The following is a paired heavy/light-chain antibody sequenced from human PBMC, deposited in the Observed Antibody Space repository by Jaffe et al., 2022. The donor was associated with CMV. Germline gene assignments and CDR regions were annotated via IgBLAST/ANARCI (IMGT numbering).Light chain of an antibody. CDR1: ALPKQY. V-gene: IGLV3-25*03. CDR2: KDS. CDR3: QSADSSGTL. J-gene: IGLJ2*01. Sequence: SYELTQPPSVSVSPGQTARITCSGDALPKQYAYWYQQKPGQAPVLVIYKDSERPSGIPERFSGSSSGTTVTLTISGVQAEDEADYYCQSADSSGTLFGGGTKLTVL.
Heavy chain of an antibody. Sequence: QVQLVESGGGLVKPGGSLRLSCAASGFTFSDYYMSWIRQAPGKGLEWVSYISSSSSYTNYADSVKGRFTISRDNAKNSLYLQMNSLRAEDTAVYYCARVNCSSTSCYGSYYFDYWGQGTLVTVSS. D-gene: IGHD2-2*01. CDR1: GFTFSDYY. CDR2: ISSSSSYT. J-gene: IGHJ4*02. CDR3: ARVNCSSTSCYGSYYFDY. V-gene: IGHV3-11*06.